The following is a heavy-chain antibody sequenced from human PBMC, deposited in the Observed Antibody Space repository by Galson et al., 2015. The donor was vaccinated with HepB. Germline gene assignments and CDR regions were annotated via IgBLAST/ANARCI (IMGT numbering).Heavy chain of an antibody. CDR3: ARSVTAIHRGASVYYFDY. D-gene: IGHD2-21*02. J-gene: IGHJ4*02. Sequence: SVKVSCKASGYTFTSYAINWVRQAPGQGLEWMGWISTYNGHTDYAQNLQGRLAMTTDTSTFNAYMSLKSLRSEDTAVYYCARSVTAIHRGASVYYFDYWGQGTLVTVSS. CDR2: ISTYNGHT. V-gene: IGHV1-18*01. CDR1: GYTFTSYA.